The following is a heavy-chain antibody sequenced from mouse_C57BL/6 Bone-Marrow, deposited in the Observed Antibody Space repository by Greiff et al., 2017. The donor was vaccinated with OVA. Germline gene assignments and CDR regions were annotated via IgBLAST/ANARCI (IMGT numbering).Heavy chain of an antibody. CDR2: IDPSDSYT. CDR3: ARSLRDFDY. D-gene: IGHD2-12*01. V-gene: IGHV1-69*01. CDR1: GYTFTSYW. J-gene: IGHJ2*01. Sequence: QVQLQQPGAELVMPGASVKLSCKASGYTFTSYWMHWVKQRPGQGLEWIGEIDPSDSYTNYNHKFKGKSTLTVDKSSSTAYMQLSSLTSEDSAVYYCARSLRDFDYWGQGTTLTVSS.